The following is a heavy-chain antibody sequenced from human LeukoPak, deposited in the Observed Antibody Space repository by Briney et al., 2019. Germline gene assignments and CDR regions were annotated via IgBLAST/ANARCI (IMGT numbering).Heavy chain of an antibody. CDR1: GGSISSSSYY. J-gene: IGHJ4*02. Sequence: SETLSLTCTVSGGSISSSSYYWGWIRQPPGKGLEWIGSIYYSGSTYYNPSPKSRITISVDTSKNQFSLKLSSVTAADTAVYYCARQVDSSSWYYFDYWGQGTLVTVSS. CDR3: ARQVDSSSWYYFDY. CDR2: IYYSGST. D-gene: IGHD6-13*01. V-gene: IGHV4-39*01.